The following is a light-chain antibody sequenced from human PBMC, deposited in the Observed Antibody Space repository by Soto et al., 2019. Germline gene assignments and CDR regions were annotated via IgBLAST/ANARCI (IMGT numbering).Light chain of an antibody. J-gene: IGKJ2*01. CDR1: QSVSNNY. V-gene: IGKV3-20*01. Sequence: EIVLVQSPDTLSLSPGERATLSCRASQSVSNNYLAWYQQKPGQAPRLLIYGASSRATGVPDRFSGSGTGTDFSLTITRLEPEDFAVYYCQQYGVSPLMFTFGQGTKVGVK. CDR3: QQYGVSPLMFT. CDR2: GAS.